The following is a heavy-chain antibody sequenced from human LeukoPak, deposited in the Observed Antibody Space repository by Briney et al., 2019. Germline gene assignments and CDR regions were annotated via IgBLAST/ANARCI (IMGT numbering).Heavy chain of an antibody. V-gene: IGHV3-15*01. CDR2: IKSKTDGGTT. CDR1: GGTFSSYA. D-gene: IGHD1-7*01. J-gene: IGHJ6*02. CDR3: TTDPELYYYYGMDV. Sequence: SCKASGGTFSSYAISWVRQAPGKGLEWVGRIKSKTDGGTTDYAAPVKGRFTISRDDSKNTLYLQMNSLKTEDTAVYYCTTDPELYYYYGMDVWGQGTTVTDSS.